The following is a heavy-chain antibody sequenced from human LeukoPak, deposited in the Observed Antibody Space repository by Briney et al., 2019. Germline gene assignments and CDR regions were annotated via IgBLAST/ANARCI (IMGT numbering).Heavy chain of an antibody. D-gene: IGHD5-18*01. J-gene: IGHJ6*03. V-gene: IGHV1-69*05. Sequence: SVKVSCKASGGTFSSYAISWVRRAPGQGLEWMGGIIPIFGTANYAQKFQGRVTITTDESTSTAYMELSSLRSEDTAVYYCARNRGYSYGSDYYYMDVWGKGTTVTVSS. CDR2: IIPIFGTA. CDR3: ARNRGYSYGSDYYYMDV. CDR1: GGTFSSYA.